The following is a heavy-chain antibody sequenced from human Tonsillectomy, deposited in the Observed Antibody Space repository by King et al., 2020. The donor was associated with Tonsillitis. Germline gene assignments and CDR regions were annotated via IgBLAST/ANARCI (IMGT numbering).Heavy chain of an antibody. V-gene: IGHV3-11*06. Sequence: QLVQSGGGLVKPGGSLRLSCAASGFTFSDYYMSWIRQAPGKGLEWIAKISHSSSYTIYADSVKGRFTISRDNAENSLFLQMNNLRAEDTAVYYCARGQQLVGGFAMDVWGPGTTVTVSS. D-gene: IGHD6-13*01. J-gene: IGHJ6*02. CDR1: GFTFSDYY. CDR2: ISHSSSYT. CDR3: ARGQQLVGGFAMDV.